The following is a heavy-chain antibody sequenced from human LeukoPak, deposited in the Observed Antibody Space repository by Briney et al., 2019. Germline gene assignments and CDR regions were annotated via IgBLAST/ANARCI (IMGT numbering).Heavy chain of an antibody. J-gene: IGHJ4*02. D-gene: IGHD3-22*01. CDR2: MSYSGRT. V-gene: IGHV4-59*01. Sequence: SETLSLTCSVSGGSISTSYWSWIRQPPGKGLEWIGYMSYSGRTNYNPSLKSRVTISVDTSKNQFSLKLSSVTAADTAVYYCARSQSSGYYRYYFDYWGQGNLVTVSS. CDR3: ARSQSSGYYRYYFDY. CDR1: GGSISTSY.